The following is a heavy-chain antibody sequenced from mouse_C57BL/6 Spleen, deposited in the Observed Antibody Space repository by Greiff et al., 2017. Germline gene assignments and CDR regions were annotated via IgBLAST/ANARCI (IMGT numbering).Heavy chain of an antibody. D-gene: IGHD1-1*01. CDR1: GYSITSGYY. J-gene: IGHJ1*03. CDR3: ARPYYYGSSQYWYFDV. V-gene: IGHV3-6*01. Sequence: EVKLMESGPGLVKPSQSLSLTCSVTGYSITSGYYWNWIRQFPGNKLEWMGYLSSDGSNNYNPSLKNRISITRDTSKNQFFLKLNSVTTEDTATYYGARPYYYGSSQYWYFDVWGTGTTVTVSS. CDR2: LSSDGSN.